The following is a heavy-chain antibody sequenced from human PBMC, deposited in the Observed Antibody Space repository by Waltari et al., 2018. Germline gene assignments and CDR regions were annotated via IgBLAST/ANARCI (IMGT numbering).Heavy chain of an antibody. CDR1: GFPFSSYG. CDR3: AKLPTNGDYGKHFDY. D-gene: IGHD4-17*01. V-gene: IGHV3-30*02. CDR2: IRYDGSNK. J-gene: IGHJ4*02. Sequence: QVQLVESGGGVVQPGGSLRLACAASGFPFSSYGMPWVRQAPGKGREWVAFIRYDGSNKYYADSVKGRFTISRDNSKNTLYLQMNSLRAEDTAVYYCAKLPTNGDYGKHFDYWGQGTLVTVSS.